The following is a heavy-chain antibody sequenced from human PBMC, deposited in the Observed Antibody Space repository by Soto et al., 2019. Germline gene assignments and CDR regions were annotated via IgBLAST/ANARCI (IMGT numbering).Heavy chain of an antibody. CDR3: ARDSPPVDY. CDR1: GYTFSNYG. CDR2: ISAYNGNT. V-gene: IGHV1-18*01. Sequence: QVQLVQSGAEVKKPGASVKVSCKASGYTFSNYGISWVRQAPGQGLEWMGWISAYNGNTKYAQKLQGRVTMTTDTSTSTDYRELRSLRSDDTAVYYCARDSPPVDYWGQGTLVTVSS. J-gene: IGHJ4*02.